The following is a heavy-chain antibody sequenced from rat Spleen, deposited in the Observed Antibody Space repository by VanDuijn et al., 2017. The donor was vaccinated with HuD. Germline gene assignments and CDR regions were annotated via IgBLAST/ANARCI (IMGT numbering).Heavy chain of an antibody. V-gene: IGHV5-29*01. Sequence: EVQLVESGGGLVQPGRSLNLSCVASGFTFSDYGMAWVRQAPTTGLEWVATISYGDSSGHSSTYYRDSVQGRFTISRDNAKSTLSLQMDSLRSEDTATYYCARRHYGYTDYFDYWGQGVMVTVSS. CDR2: ISYGDSSGHSST. D-gene: IGHD1-9*01. CDR1: GFTFSDYG. CDR3: ARRHYGYTDYFDY. J-gene: IGHJ2*01.